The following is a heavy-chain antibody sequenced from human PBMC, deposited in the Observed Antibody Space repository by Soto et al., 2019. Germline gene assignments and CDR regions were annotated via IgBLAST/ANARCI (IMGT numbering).Heavy chain of an antibody. CDR1: GFTFGNYG. J-gene: IGHJ4*02. CDR2: ILYDGSYK. Sequence: QVQLVESGGGVVQPGRSLRLSCAASGFTFGNYGIHWVRQAPGKGLEWVAVILYDGSYKYYADSVKGRFTISRDNSKNTLYLQMNSLRAEDTAVYYCAKASGSYEPPDYWGQGTLVTVSS. D-gene: IGHD1-26*01. V-gene: IGHV3-30*18. CDR3: AKASGSYEPPDY.